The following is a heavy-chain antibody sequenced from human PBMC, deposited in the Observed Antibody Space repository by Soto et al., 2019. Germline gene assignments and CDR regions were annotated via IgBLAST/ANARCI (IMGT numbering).Heavy chain of an antibody. V-gene: IGHV1-69*11. CDR1: GGTFSSYA. CDR3: ARGGPENDY. D-gene: IGHD1-26*01. Sequence: QVQLVQSGAEVKKPGSSVKVSCKASGGTFSSYALSWVRQAPGQGLEWMGGIIPMPGATNYAQKFQGRVTFTADESTNTAYLELTSLRSEDTAVYYCARGGPENDYCGQGTLVTVSS. CDR2: IIPMPGAT. J-gene: IGHJ4*02.